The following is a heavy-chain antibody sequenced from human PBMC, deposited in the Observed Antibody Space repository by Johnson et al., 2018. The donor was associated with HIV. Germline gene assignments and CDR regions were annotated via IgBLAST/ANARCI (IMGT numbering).Heavy chain of an antibody. Sequence: VQLVESGGGVVQPGRSLRLSCAASGFTVSSNYMSWVRQAPGKGLEWVSVIYSGGSTYYADSLKGRFTISRDNSKNTVYLQMNSLRAEDTAVYYCAKSTWELRHLDAFDIWGQGTMVTVSS. CDR3: AKSTWELRHLDAFDI. J-gene: IGHJ3*02. CDR2: IYSGGST. D-gene: IGHD1-26*01. CDR1: GFTVSSNY. V-gene: IGHV3-66*02.